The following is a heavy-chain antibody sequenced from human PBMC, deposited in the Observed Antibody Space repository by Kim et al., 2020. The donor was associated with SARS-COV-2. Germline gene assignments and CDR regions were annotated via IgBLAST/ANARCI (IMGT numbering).Heavy chain of an antibody. J-gene: IGHJ4*02. Sequence: SETLSLTCAVYGGSFSGYYWSWIRQPPGKGLEWIGEINHSGSTNYNPSLKSRVTISVDTSKNQFSLKLSSVTAADTAVYYCASSSGWYPRLDYWGQGTLVTVSS. V-gene: IGHV4-34*01. CDR1: GGSFSGYY. CDR2: INHSGST. D-gene: IGHD6-19*01. CDR3: ASSSGWYPRLDY.